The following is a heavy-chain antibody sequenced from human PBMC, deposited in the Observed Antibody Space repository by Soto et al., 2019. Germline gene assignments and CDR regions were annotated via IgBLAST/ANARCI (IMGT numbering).Heavy chain of an antibody. Sequence: EVQLLESGGGLVQPGGSLRLSCAASGFTFSSYAMSWVRQAPGKGLEWVSAITGSGGRTYYADSVKGRFTISRDNSKNTLYLLMNSLRAEDTAVYYCAKGLTGAPYYAMDVWGQGTTLTVSS. V-gene: IGHV3-23*01. CDR1: GFTFSSYA. J-gene: IGHJ6*02. CDR2: ITGSGGRT. D-gene: IGHD7-27*01. CDR3: AKGLTGAPYYAMDV.